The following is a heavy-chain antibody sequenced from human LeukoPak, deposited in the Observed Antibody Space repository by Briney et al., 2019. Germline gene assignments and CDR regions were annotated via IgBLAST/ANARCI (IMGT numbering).Heavy chain of an antibody. CDR3: AKEREGSGSYYKGLYYMDV. CDR1: GFTFSSYA. D-gene: IGHD3-10*01. Sequence: GGSLRLSCAASGFTFSSYAMTWVRQAPGKGLEWVSSISDSGGRTYYADSVKGRCTISRDNSKNTLYLQMNSLRAEDTVVYYCAKEREGSGSYYKGLYYMDVWGKGTTVTVSS. CDR2: ISDSGGRT. V-gene: IGHV3-23*01. J-gene: IGHJ6*03.